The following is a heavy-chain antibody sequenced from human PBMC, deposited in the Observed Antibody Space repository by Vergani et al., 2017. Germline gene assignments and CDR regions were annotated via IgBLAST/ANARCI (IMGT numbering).Heavy chain of an antibody. CDR3: AQRIAFGELSR. J-gene: IGHJ4*02. V-gene: IGHV2-5*02. D-gene: IGHD3-10*01. CDR1: GFSLSTSGVG. Sequence: QITLKESGPTLVKPTQTLTLTCTFSGFSLSTSGVGVGWIRQPPGKALECLALIYWDDYKRYSPSLKSRLTITKDTAKNQVFLTMTNMDPLATATYYCAQRIAFGELSRWGQGTLVTVSS. CDR2: IYWDDYK.